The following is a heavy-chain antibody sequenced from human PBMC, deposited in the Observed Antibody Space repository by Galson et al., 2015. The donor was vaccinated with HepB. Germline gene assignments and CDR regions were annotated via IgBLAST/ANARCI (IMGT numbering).Heavy chain of an antibody. D-gene: IGHD6-13*01. CDR1: GFAFSSYA. CDR2: NSGSGGDI. Sequence: SLRLSCAGSGFAFSSYALSWVRQAPGKGLEWVSGNSGSGGDIYYADSVKGRFTISRDNSKNTLYLQMDSLRAEDTAVYYCAKVVVKYSSRHWHFDYWGQGTLVTVSS. CDR3: AKVVVKYSSRHWHFDY. J-gene: IGHJ4*02. V-gene: IGHV3-23*01.